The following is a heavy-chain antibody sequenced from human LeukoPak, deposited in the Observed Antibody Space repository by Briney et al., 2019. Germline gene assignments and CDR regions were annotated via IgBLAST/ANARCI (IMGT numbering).Heavy chain of an antibody. CDR2: IYYSGST. CDR1: GGSISSSSYY. D-gene: IGHD3-10*01. Sequence: SETLSLTCTVSGGSISSSSYYWGWIRQPPGKGLEWIGSIYYSGSTYYNPSLKSRVTISVDTSKNQFSLKLSSVTAADTAVYYCASTRGAIYYMDVWGKGTTVTISS. J-gene: IGHJ6*03. CDR3: ASTRGAIYYMDV. V-gene: IGHV4-39*01.